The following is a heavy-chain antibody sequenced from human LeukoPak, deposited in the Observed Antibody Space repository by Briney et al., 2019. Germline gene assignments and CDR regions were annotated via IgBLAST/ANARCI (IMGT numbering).Heavy chain of an antibody. CDR1: GGSISSYY. CDR2: IYSSGST. D-gene: IGHD2-15*01. J-gene: IGHJ6*02. CDR3: ARDARIGYYGMDV. Sequence: PSETLSLTCTVSGGSISSYYWSWIRQPQGKGLEWIGYIYSSGSTNYNPSLKSRVTISVDTSKNQFSLKLSSVTAADTAVYYCARDARIGYYGMDVWGQGTTVTVSS. V-gene: IGHV4-4*08.